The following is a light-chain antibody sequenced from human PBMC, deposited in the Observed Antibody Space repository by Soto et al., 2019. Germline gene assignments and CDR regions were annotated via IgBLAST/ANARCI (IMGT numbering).Light chain of an antibody. V-gene: IGKV1-27*01. CDR2: AAS. Sequence: DIQVTQHPSSLSASVGDRVTITCRASQGIKNYLDWYQQKPGETPKLLIYAASTLESGIPPRFSGSGSGTDFPLTINNLQPEDVATYYYQRYYNAPYTFGGGTKVEIK. J-gene: IGKJ4*01. CDR1: QGIKNY. CDR3: QRYYNAPYT.